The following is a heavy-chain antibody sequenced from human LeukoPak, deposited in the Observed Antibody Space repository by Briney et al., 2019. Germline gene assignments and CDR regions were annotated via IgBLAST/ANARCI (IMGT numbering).Heavy chain of an antibody. CDR2: VHSSGST. V-gene: IGHV4-4*07. CDR1: GGSISNYY. J-gene: IGHJ3*02. Sequence: PSETLSLTCTVPGGSISNYYWSWIRQPAGRGLEWIGRVHSSGSTNYNPSLRSRVTMSPDTSKNQFSLNLRSVTAADTAVYYCARGAATISNDALDIWGQGTMVTVSS. CDR3: ARGAATISNDALDI. D-gene: IGHD1-1*01.